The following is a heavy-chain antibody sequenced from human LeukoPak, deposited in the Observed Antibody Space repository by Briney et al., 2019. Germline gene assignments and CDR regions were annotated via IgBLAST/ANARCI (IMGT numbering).Heavy chain of an antibody. CDR2: IYYSGST. CDR3: ARDLLGYGDYVS. CDR1: GGSISSSSYY. D-gene: IGHD4-17*01. J-gene: IGHJ5*02. V-gene: IGHV4-39*02. Sequence: SETLSLTCTVSGGSISSSSYYWGWIRQPPGKGLEWIGSIYYSGSTYYNPSLKSRVTISVDTSKNQFSLKLNSVTAADTAVYYCARDLLGYGDYVSWGQGALVTVSS.